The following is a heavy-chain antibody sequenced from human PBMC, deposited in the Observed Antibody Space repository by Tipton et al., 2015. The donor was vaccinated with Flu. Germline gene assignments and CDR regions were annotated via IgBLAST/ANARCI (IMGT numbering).Heavy chain of an antibody. Sequence: LVKPTETLSLICTVSGGSIRSTNYFCAWIRQPPGKRLELIGSIYPSGTTYYNPSLKSRVTISVDTSKSQFSLKLRSVTAADTAVYFCARQLGGGDCYWGQGTLVTVSS. CDR1: GGSIRSTNYF. D-gene: IGHD2-21*01. J-gene: IGHJ4*02. V-gene: IGHV4-39*01. CDR2: IYPSGTT. CDR3: ARQLGGGDCY.